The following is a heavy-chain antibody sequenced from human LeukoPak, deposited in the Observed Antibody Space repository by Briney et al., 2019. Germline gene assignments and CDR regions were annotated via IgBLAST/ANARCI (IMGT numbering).Heavy chain of an antibody. CDR2: ISWNSGSI. CDR3: AKGDWLDY. D-gene: IGHD1-26*01. V-gene: IGHV3-9*01. J-gene: IGHJ4*02. CDR1: GFSFDDFA. Sequence: GRSLRLSCAASGFSFDDFAMHWVRQAPGRGLEWVSGISWNSGSITYADSVKGRFTISRDNAKSSLYLRMDSLRTEDTALYYCAKGDWLDYWGQGTLVTVSS.